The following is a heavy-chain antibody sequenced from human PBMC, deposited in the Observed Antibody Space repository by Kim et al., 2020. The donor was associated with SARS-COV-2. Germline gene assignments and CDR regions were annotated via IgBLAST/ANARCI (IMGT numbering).Heavy chain of an antibody. V-gene: IGHV3-53*01. CDR3: ARERVRGTRRAFDI. CDR2: IYSGGST. D-gene: IGHD3-10*01. CDR1: GFTVSSNY. Sequence: GGSLRLSCAASGFTVSSNYMSWVRQAPGKGLEWVSVIYSGGSTYYADSVKGRFTISRDNSKNTLYLQMNSLRAEDTAVYYCARERVRGTRRAFDIWGQGTMVTVSS. J-gene: IGHJ3*02.